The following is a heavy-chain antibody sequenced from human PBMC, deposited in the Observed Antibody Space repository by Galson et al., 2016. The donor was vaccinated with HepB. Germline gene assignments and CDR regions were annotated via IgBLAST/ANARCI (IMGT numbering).Heavy chain of an antibody. D-gene: IGHD3-3*01. CDR1: A. V-gene: IGHV3-23*01. CDR3: VIDPDFWSTFDY. J-gene: IGHJ4*02. Sequence: AMSWVRQAPGKGLEWVSAITISRGRTFYADSVKGRFTISRDTSKKTLYLQMDSLRAEDTALYYCVIDPDFWSTFDYWGQGTLLTVSS. CDR2: ITISRGRT.